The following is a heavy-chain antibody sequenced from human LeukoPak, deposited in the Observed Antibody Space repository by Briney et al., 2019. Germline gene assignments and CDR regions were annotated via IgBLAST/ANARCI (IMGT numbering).Heavy chain of an antibody. CDR1: GGTFSSYA. V-gene: IGHV1-69*13. CDR3: ARADYDFWSGYSKNYYYGMDV. Sequence: ASVKVSCKASGGTFSSYAISWVRQAPGQGLEWMGGIIPIFGTANYAQKFQGRVTITADESTSTAYMELSSLRSEDTAVYYCARADYDFWSGYSKNYYYGMDVWGQGTTVTVSS. D-gene: IGHD3-3*01. CDR2: IIPIFGTA. J-gene: IGHJ6*02.